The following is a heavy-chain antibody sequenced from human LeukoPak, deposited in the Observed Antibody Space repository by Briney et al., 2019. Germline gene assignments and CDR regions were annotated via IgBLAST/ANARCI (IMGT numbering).Heavy chain of an antibody. CDR3: AKDRPNYYEIDGHYYRLNGDS. D-gene: IGHD3-22*01. CDR1: GFTFSTYA. Sequence: QPGGYLGLSCAASGFTFSTYAMSWVRQTPGKGLEWVSSISGSGGITFYADSVKGRFTISRDNSKNRLYLQMDSLRAEDTALYYCAKDRPNYYEIDGHYYRLNGDSWGQGTLVTVSS. J-gene: IGHJ5*01. V-gene: IGHV3-23*01. CDR2: ISGSGGIT.